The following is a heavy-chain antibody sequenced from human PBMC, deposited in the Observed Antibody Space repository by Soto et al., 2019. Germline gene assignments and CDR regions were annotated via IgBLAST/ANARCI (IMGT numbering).Heavy chain of an antibody. Sequence: GESLKISCKGSGYSFTSYWIGWVRQMPGKGLEWMGIIYPGDFDTRYSPSFQGQVTISADKSISTAYLQWSSLKASDTAMYYCATSRQDILTGYYTAILDYWGQGTLVTVSS. D-gene: IGHD3-9*01. CDR3: ATSRQDILTGYYTAILDY. V-gene: IGHV5-51*01. CDR2: IYPGDFDT. CDR1: GYSFTSYW. J-gene: IGHJ4*02.